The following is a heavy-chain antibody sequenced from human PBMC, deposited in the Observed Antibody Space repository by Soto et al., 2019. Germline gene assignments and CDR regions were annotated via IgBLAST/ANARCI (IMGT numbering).Heavy chain of an antibody. CDR1: GFTFSSYA. D-gene: IGHD2-2*01. CDR3: AKDLPIVVVPAAIKGGYFDY. Sequence: GGSLRLSCAASGFTFSSYAMSWVRQAPGKGLEWVSAISGSGGSTYYADSVKGRFTNSRDNSKNTLYLQMNSLRAEDTAVYYCAKDLPIVVVPAAIKGGYFDYWGQGTLVTVSS. CDR2: ISGSGGST. V-gene: IGHV3-23*01. J-gene: IGHJ4*02.